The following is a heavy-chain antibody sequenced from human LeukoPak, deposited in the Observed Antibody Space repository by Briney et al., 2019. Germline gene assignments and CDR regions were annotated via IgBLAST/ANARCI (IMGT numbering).Heavy chain of an antibody. CDR2: ISSDSNYI. J-gene: IGHJ3*02. Sequence: GGSLRLSCAASGFTFSSYSMNWVRQAPGKGLEWVSAISSDSNYIYYADSMKGRFTISRDNAKNSLYLQMNSLRAEDTAVYYCARDRNDAFDIWGQGTMVTVSS. CDR3: ARDRNDAFDI. V-gene: IGHV3-21*01. CDR1: GFTFSSYS. D-gene: IGHD1-14*01.